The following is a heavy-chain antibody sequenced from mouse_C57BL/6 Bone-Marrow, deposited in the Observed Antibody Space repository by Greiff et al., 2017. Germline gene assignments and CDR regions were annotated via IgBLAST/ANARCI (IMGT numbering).Heavy chain of an antibody. CDR1: GFTFSSYT. CDR3: SRQVTTVLATKYFDD. CDR2: ISGGGGNT. V-gene: IGHV5-9*01. J-gene: IGHJ1*03. Sequence: EVQLVESGGGLVKPGGSLKLSCAASGFTFSSYTMPWVRQTPEKRLQWVAAISGGGGNTYYPDSVKGRFTISRDNAKNILYLQMNSLRSEDTALYYCSRQVTTVLATKYFDDWGTGTTVTVSS. D-gene: IGHD1-1*01.